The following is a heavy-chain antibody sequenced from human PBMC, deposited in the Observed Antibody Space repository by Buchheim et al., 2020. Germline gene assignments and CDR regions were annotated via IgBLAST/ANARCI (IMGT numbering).Heavy chain of an antibody. Sequence: EVQLLESGGGLGQPGGSLRLSCAASGFTFSTYAMSWVRQAPGKGLEWVSSISGSGGTTFYADSVEGRFTISRDNSKKTLYLQMNSLRAEDTAVYYCAKARGTGYYYLYFDSWGQGT. V-gene: IGHV3-23*01. J-gene: IGHJ4*02. CDR1: GFTFSTYA. CDR3: AKARGTGYYYLYFDS. D-gene: IGHD2/OR15-2a*01. CDR2: ISGSGGTT.